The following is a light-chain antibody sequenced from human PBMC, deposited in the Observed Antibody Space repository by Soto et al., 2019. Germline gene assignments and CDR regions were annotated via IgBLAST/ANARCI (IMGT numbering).Light chain of an antibody. CDR2: DAS. V-gene: IGKV3-11*01. Sequence: EIVLTQSPATLSLSPGEGATLSCRASQSVGTFFAWYQQKPGQAPRLLIYDASTRATGIPARFSGSGSGTDFTLTISSLEPEDFAVYYCQQCYNWPQWTFGQGTKVDIK. CDR1: QSVGTF. J-gene: IGKJ1*01. CDR3: QQCYNWPQWT.